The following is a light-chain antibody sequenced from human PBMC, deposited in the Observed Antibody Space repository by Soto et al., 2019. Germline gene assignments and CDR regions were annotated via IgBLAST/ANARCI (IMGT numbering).Light chain of an antibody. CDR3: QHYGNSPPFT. Sequence: IVLTQSPGTLSLPPGERATLSCRASQSVSSSYLAWYQQKPGQAPRLLIYGASSRATGIPDRFSGSGSGTDFTLTISRLEPEDFAVYFCQHYGNSPPFTFGQGTKVEIK. J-gene: IGKJ2*01. CDR2: GAS. V-gene: IGKV3-20*01. CDR1: QSVSSSY.